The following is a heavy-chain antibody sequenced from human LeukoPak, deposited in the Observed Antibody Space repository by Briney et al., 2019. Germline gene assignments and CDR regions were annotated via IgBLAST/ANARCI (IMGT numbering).Heavy chain of an antibody. CDR3: ARDRSSGSGFDY. CDR2: INHSGST. D-gene: IGHD6-19*01. J-gene: IGHJ4*02. CDR1: GGSFSGYY. Sequence: SETLSLTCAVYGGSFSGYYWSWIRQPPGKGLEWIGEINHSGSTNYNPSLKSRVTTSVDTSKNQFSLKLSSVTAADTAVYYCARDRSSGSGFDYWGQGTLVTVSS. V-gene: IGHV4-34*01.